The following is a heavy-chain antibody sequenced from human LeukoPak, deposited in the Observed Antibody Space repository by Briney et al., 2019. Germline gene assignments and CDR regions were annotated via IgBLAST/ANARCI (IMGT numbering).Heavy chain of an antibody. Sequence: ASETLSLTCTVSGGSITSGSYHWGWIRQSTGKGLEWIGNTYYTGSAYYRPSLQSRVSISVDTSKKEFSLKLTSVTAADTAVYYCARDRDGYAYSFDYWGQGTLVTVSS. CDR2: TYYTGSA. V-gene: IGHV4-39*02. D-gene: IGHD5-24*01. J-gene: IGHJ4*02. CDR3: ARDRDGYAYSFDY. CDR1: GGSITSGSYH.